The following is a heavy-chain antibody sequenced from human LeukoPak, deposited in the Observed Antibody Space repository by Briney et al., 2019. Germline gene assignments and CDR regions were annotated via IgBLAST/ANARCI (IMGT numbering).Heavy chain of an antibody. CDR3: ARDLGRVLRFLEWPYAFDI. V-gene: IGHV1-69*05. J-gene: IGHJ3*02. CDR2: IIPIFGTA. D-gene: IGHD3-3*01. Sequence: GASVKVSCKASGGTFISYAISWVRQAPGQGLEWMGGIIPIFGTANYAQKLQGRVTMTTDTSTSTAYKELRSLRSDDTAVYYCARDLGRVLRFLEWPYAFDIWGQGTMVTVSS. CDR1: GGTFISYA.